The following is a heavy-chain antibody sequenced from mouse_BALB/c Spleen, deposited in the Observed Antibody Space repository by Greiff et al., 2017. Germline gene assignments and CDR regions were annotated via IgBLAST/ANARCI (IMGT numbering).Heavy chain of an antibody. V-gene: IGHV5-9-3*01. D-gene: IGHD1-2*01. J-gene: IGHJ4*01. CDR2: ISSGGSYT. CDR1: GFTFSSYA. CDR3: ARHDLTTATLYYYAMDY. Sequence: EVKVVESGGGLVKPGGSLKLSCAASGFTFSSYAMSWVRQTPEKRLEWVASISSGGSYTYYPDSVKGRFAISRDNAKNTLYLQMSSLRSEDTAMYYCARHDLTTATLYYYAMDYWGQGTSVTVSS.